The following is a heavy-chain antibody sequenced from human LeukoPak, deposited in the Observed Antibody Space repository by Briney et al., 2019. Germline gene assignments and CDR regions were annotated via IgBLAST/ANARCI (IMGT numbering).Heavy chain of an antibody. Sequence: SETLSLTCTVSGGSISSSSYYRGWIRQPPGKGLEWIGSIYYSGSTYYNPSLKSRVTISVDTSKNQFSLKLSSVTAADTAVYYCARVKRVGVGFTMVRGAQNWFDPWGQGTLVTVSS. CDR1: GGSISSSSYY. CDR3: ARVKRVGVGFTMVRGAQNWFDP. V-gene: IGHV4-39*07. D-gene: IGHD3-10*01. CDR2: IYYSGST. J-gene: IGHJ5*02.